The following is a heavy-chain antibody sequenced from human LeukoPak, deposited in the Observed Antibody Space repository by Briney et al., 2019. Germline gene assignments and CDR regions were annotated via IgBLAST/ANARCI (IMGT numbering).Heavy chain of an antibody. CDR1: GFTFSSYS. CDR3: ARDPPYCSGGSCYPVFDY. CDR2: ISSSSSYI. D-gene: IGHD2-15*01. Sequence: GGSLRLSCAASGFTFSSYSMNWVRQAPGKGLEWVSSISSSSSYIYYADSVKGRFTISRDNAKNSLYLQMNSLRAEDTAVYYCARDPPYCSGGSCYPVFDYWGQGTLVTVSS. V-gene: IGHV3-21*01. J-gene: IGHJ4*02.